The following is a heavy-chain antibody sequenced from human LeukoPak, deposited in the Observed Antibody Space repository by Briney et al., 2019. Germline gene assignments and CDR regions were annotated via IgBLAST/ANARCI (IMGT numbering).Heavy chain of an antibody. CDR2: IYHSGST. Sequence: SETLSLTCTVSGYSIISDYFWGWIRQPPGKGLEWIGTIYHSGSTYYSPSLKSRVTVSVDTSKNEFSLKLSSVTAADTAVYYCARDVRNYYDSSGYYLFDYWGQGTLVTVSS. D-gene: IGHD3-22*01. CDR3: ARDVRNYYDSSGYYLFDY. J-gene: IGHJ4*02. CDR1: GYSIISDYF. V-gene: IGHV4-38-2*02.